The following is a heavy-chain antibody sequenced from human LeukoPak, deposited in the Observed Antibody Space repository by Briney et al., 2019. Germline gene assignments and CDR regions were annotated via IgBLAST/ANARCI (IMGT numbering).Heavy chain of an antibody. Sequence: PSETLSLTCTVSGGSISSSSYYWGWIRQPPGKGLEWIGSIYYSGSTYYNPSLKSRVTISVDTSKNQFSLKLSSVTAADTAVYYCARDEPRSWQYSSGWARPRGRYYYYGMDVWGKGTTVTVSS. CDR3: ARDEPRSWQYSSGWARPRGRYYYYGMDV. D-gene: IGHD6-19*01. J-gene: IGHJ6*04. V-gene: IGHV4-39*07. CDR2: IYYSGST. CDR1: GGSISSSSYY.